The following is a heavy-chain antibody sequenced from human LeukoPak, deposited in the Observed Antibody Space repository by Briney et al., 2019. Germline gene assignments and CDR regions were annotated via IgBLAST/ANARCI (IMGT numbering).Heavy chain of an antibody. CDR2: ISGSATNT. D-gene: IGHD6-6*01. V-gene: IGHV3-23*01. J-gene: IGHJ3*02. CDR3: AKDRSIAARRAFDI. Sequence: QSGGSLRLFCAASGFTFSSYAMSWVRQAPGKGLEWVSAISGSATNTYYADSVKGRFTISRDNSKNTLHLQMNSLRAEDTAVYYCAKDRSIAARRAFDIWGRGTMVTVSS. CDR1: GFTFSSYA.